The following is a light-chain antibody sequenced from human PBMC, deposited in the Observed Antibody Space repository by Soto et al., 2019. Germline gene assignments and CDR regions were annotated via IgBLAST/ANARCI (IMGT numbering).Light chain of an antibody. Sequence: IQMTQSPSSLSASVGDRVTITCRASQSISSYLHWYQQKPGKAPKLLIYATSTLQSGVPSRFSGSGSGTDFTLTINSLQPEDFATYYCLQDYSYPATFGAGTKVDIK. CDR3: LQDYSYPAT. CDR2: ATS. V-gene: IGKV1-6*01. CDR1: QSISSY. J-gene: IGKJ4*01.